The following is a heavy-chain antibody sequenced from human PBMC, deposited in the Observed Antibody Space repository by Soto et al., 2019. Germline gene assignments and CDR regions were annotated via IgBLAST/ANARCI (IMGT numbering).Heavy chain of an antibody. J-gene: IGHJ1*01. CDR3: AQEPPTMITFGGVIQH. V-gene: IGHV3-23*01. Sequence: EVQLLESGGGLVQPGGSLRLSCAASGCTFSSYAMSWVRQAPGKGLEWVSAISGSGGRTYYADSVKGRFTISRDNSKNTLYLQMNSLIAEDTAVYYCAQEPPTMITFGGVIQHWGQCPLVTVSS. CDR2: ISGSGGRT. CDR1: GCTFSSYA. D-gene: IGHD3-16*01.